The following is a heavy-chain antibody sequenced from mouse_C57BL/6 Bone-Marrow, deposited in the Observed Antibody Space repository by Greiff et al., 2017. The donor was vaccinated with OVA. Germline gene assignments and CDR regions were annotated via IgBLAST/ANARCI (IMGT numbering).Heavy chain of an antibody. J-gene: IGHJ3*01. CDR3: ARHSYYGSGAWFAY. V-gene: IGHV5-12*01. Sequence: EVKLQESGGGLVQPGGSLKLSCAASGFTFSDYYMYWVRQTPEKRLEWVAYISNGGGSTYYPDTVKGRFTISRDNAKNTLYLQMSRLKSEDTAMYYCARHSYYGSGAWFAYWGQGTLVTVSA. CDR2: ISNGGGST. CDR1: GFTFSDYY. D-gene: IGHD1-1*01.